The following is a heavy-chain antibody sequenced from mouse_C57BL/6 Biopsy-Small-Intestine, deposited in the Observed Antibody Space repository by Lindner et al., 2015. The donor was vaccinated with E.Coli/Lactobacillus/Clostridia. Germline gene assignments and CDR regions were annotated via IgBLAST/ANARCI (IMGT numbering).Heavy chain of an antibody. V-gene: IGHV5-6*01. CDR1: GFTFSSYG. Sequence: VQLQESGGDLVKPGGSLKLSCAASGFTFSSYGMSWVRQTPDKRLEWVATISSGGSYTYYPDSVKGRFTISRDNAKNTLYLQMSSLKSEDTAMYYCARHYYDYDDLHYAMDYWGQGTSVTVSS. D-gene: IGHD2-4*01. J-gene: IGHJ4*01. CDR2: ISSGGSYT. CDR3: ARHYYDYDDLHYAMDY.